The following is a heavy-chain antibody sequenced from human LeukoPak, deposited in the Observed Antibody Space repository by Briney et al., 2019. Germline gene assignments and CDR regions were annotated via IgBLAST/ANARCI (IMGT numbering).Heavy chain of an antibody. V-gene: IGHV3-23*01. CDR3: ARGGYSNANKFYYYGMDV. CDR1: GFTFSSYA. Sequence: PGGSLRLSCAASGFTFSSYAMNWVRQAPGKGLEWVSDISGSGGSTYYADSVKGRFTISRDNAKNSLYLQMNSLRAEDTAVYYCARGGYSNANKFYYYGMDVWGQGTTVTV. D-gene: IGHD4-11*01. CDR2: ISGSGGST. J-gene: IGHJ6*02.